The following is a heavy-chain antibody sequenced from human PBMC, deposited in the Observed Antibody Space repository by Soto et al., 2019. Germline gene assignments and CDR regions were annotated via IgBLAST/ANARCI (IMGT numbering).Heavy chain of an antibody. CDR3: AHRILRTVFGLVTTTAIYFDF. CDR2: IYLDDYK. CDR1: GFSLTTSGVG. V-gene: IGHV2-5*02. Sequence: QITLNESGPTVVKPAETLTLTCTFSGFSLTTSGVGVGWIRQSPGKAPEWLALIYLDDYKRYSASLKSRLTITKDTSKNQVVLTMASVDPADTATYYCAHRILRTVFGLVTTTAIYFDFWGQGTPVVVSS. D-gene: IGHD3-3*01. J-gene: IGHJ4*02.